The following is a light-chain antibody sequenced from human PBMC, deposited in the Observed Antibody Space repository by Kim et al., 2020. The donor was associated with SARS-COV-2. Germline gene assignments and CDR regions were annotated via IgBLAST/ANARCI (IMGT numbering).Light chain of an antibody. CDR3: QVWDSSSDHRV. Sequence: SYELTQPPSVSVAPGKTARITCGGNNIGSKSVHWYQQKQGQAPVLVIYYDSDRPSGIPERFSGSNSGNTATLTISRVEAGDEADYYCQVWDSSSDHRVFGGGTKVTVL. J-gene: IGLJ6*01. CDR1: NIGSKS. V-gene: IGLV3-21*04. CDR2: YDS.